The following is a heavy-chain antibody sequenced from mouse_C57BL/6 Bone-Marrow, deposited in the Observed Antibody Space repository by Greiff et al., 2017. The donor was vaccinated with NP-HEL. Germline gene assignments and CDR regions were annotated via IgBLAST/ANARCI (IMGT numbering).Heavy chain of an antibody. CDR2: INYDGSST. Sequence: EVQLVESEGGLVQPGSSMKLSCTASGFTFSDYYMAWVRQVPEKGLEWVANINYDGSSTYYLDSLKSRLIISRDNAKNILSLQMSSLKSDDTAAFYCARDRDGGYYDYWGQGTTLTVSS. CDR1: GFTFSDYY. D-gene: IGHD1-1*02. CDR3: ARDRDGGYYDY. J-gene: IGHJ2*01. V-gene: IGHV5-16*01.